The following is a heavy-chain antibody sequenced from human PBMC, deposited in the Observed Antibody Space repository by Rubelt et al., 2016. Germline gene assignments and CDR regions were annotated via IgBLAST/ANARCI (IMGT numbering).Heavy chain of an antibody. D-gene: IGHD6-6*01. CDR1: GYTFTSYG. J-gene: IGHJ2*01. CDR2: ISAYNGNT. V-gene: IGHV1-18*01. Sequence: QVQLVQSGAEVKKPGASVKVSCKASGYTFTSYGISWVRQAPGQGLEWMGWISAYNGNTNYAQKFQGRVTRTTDTSTSTAYMELRSRRSDDTAVYYCARDRIRIAARQGWYFDLWGRGTLVTVSS. CDR3: ARDRIRIAARQGWYFDL.